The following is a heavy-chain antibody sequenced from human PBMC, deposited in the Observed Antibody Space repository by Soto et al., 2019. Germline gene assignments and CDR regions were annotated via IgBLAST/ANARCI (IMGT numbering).Heavy chain of an antibody. V-gene: IGHV1-18*04. Sequence: ASVKVSCKASGYTFTSYGISWVRQAPGQGLEWMGWISAYNGNTNYAQKLQGRVTMTTDTSTSTAYMELRSLRSDDTAVYYCARDSEYYDFWSGYYEGPRYYYGMDVWGQGTTVTVPS. J-gene: IGHJ6*02. CDR2: ISAYNGNT. D-gene: IGHD3-3*01. CDR3: ARDSEYYDFWSGYYEGPRYYYGMDV. CDR1: GYTFTSYG.